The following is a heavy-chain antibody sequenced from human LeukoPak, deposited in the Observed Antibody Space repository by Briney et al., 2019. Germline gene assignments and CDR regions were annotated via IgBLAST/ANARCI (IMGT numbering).Heavy chain of an antibody. CDR2: ISSSSSYI. D-gene: IGHD7-27*01. CDR3: ARDPLWPELGHFDY. J-gene: IGHJ4*02. CDR1: GFTFSSYS. V-gene: IGHV3-21*01. Sequence: GGSLRLSCAASGFTFSSYSMNWVRQAPGKGLGWVSSISSSSSYIYYADSVKGRFTISRDNAKNSLYLQMNSLRAEDTAVYYCARDPLWPELGHFDYWGQGTLVTVSS.